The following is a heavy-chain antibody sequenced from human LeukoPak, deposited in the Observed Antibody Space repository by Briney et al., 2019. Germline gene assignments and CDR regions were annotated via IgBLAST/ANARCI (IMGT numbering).Heavy chain of an antibody. CDR3: ASSSGGDYYDSSGYYPNDAFDI. D-gene: IGHD3-22*01. CDR2: MNPNSGNT. J-gene: IGHJ3*02. Sequence: GASVKVSCKASGYTFTSYDINWVRQATGQGLEWMGWMNPNSGNTGYAQKFQGRVTMTRNTSISTAYMELSRLRSDDTAVYYCASSSGGDYYDSSGYYPNDAFDIWGQGTMVTVSS. V-gene: IGHV1-8*01. CDR1: GYTFTSYD.